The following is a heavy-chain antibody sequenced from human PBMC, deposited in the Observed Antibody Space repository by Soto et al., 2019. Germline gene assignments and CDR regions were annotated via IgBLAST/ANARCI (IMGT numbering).Heavy chain of an antibody. CDR3: PRVVGGYYYGMDV. J-gene: IGHJ6*02. D-gene: IGHD2-2*01. Sequence: QVQLQESGPGLVKPSGTLSLTCAVSGGSISSSNWWSWVRQPPGKGLEWIGEIYHSGSTTYNPSHKIRVTISVDKSKNQFSLKLSSVPAPDTGVYYCPRVVGGYYYGMDVWGQGTTVTVSS. CDR1: GGSISSSNW. CDR2: IYHSGST. V-gene: IGHV4-4*02.